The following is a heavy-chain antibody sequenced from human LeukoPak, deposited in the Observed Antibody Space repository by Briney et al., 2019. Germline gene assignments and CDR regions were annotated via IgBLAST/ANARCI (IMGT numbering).Heavy chain of an antibody. J-gene: IGHJ4*02. CDR1: GGSIGRGDYY. CDR3: ARSSVDYYGSGSYYNFDY. Sequence: PSETLSLTCTVSGGSIGRGDYYWSWIRQPAGKGLEWIGRIYTSGSTNYNPSLKSRVTMSVDTSKNQFSLKLSSVTAADTAVYYCARSSVDYYGSGSYYNFDYWGQGTLVTVSS. CDR2: IYTSGST. V-gene: IGHV4-61*02. D-gene: IGHD3-10*01.